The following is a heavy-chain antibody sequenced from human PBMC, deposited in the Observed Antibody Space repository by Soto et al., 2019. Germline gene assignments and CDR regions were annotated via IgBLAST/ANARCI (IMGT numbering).Heavy chain of an antibody. J-gene: IGHJ6*02. Sequence: PGVTLRLSCAASGFTFSSYGMHWVRQAPGKGLEWVAVISYDGSNKYYADSVKGRFTISRDNSKNTLYLQMNSLRAEDTAVYYCAKSRGRDIVVVPAGHPVPAVGMDVWGQGT. V-gene: IGHV3-30*18. CDR2: ISYDGSNK. D-gene: IGHD2-2*01. CDR3: AKSRGRDIVVVPAGHPVPAVGMDV. CDR1: GFTFSSYG.